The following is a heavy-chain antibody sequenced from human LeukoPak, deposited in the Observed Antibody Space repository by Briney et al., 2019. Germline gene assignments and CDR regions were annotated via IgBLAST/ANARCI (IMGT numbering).Heavy chain of an antibody. CDR3: ARQLAASGLGGYFDY. CDR2: IYYGGST. Sequence: SETLSLTCTVSGGSISSSSYYWGWIRQPPGKGLEWIGSIYYGGSTYYNPSLKSRVTISVDTSKNQFSLKLSSVTAADTAVYYCARQLAASGLGGYFDYWGQGTLVTVSS. V-gene: IGHV4-39*01. CDR1: GGSISSSSYY. D-gene: IGHD6-13*01. J-gene: IGHJ4*02.